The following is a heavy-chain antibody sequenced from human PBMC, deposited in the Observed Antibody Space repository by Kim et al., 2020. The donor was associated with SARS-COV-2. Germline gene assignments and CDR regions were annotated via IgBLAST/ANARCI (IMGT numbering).Heavy chain of an antibody. CDR2: IYYSGST. V-gene: IGHV4-39*01. J-gene: IGHJ5*02. CDR3: ARPHMTTVTDNWFDT. CDR1: GGSISSSSYY. D-gene: IGHD4-4*01. Sequence: SETLSLTCTVSGGSISSSSYYWGWIRQPPGKGLEWIGSIYYSGSTYYNPSLKSRVTISVDTSKNQFSLKLSSVTAADTAVYYCARPHMTTVTDNWFDTWGQGTLVTVSS.